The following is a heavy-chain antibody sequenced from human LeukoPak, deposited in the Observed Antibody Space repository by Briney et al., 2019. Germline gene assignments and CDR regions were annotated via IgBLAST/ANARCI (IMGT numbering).Heavy chain of an antibody. V-gene: IGHV3-30-3*02. J-gene: IGHJ4*02. Sequence: GGSLRLSCAASGFTFSSYAMHWVRQAPGKGLEWVAVISYDGSNKYYADSVKGRFTISRDNSKNTLYPQMNSLRAEDTAVYYCAKSSSGYWGQGTLVTVSS. CDR2: ISYDGSNK. CDR1: GFTFSSYA. CDR3: AKSSSGY. D-gene: IGHD6-13*01.